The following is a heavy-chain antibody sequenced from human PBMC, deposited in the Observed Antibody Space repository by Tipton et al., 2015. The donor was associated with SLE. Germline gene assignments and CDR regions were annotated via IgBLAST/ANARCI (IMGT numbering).Heavy chain of an antibody. CDR2: IYTSGNT. J-gene: IGHJ6*02. Sequence: TLSLTCTVSGGSISSYYWSWIRQPAGKGLEWIGRIYTSGNTNYNPSLKSLVTMSVETSKNQFSLKLSSVTAADTAVYYCARGQYCSSTSCYSYGMDVWGQGTTVTVSS. CDR1: GGSISSYY. D-gene: IGHD2-2*01. CDR3: ARGQYCSSTSCYSYGMDV. V-gene: IGHV4-4*07.